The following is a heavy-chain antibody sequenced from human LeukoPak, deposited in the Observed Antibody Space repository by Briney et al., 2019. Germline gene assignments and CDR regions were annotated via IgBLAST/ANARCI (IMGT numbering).Heavy chain of an antibody. CDR1: GFTFSSYS. CDR2: ISSSSSYI. Sequence: GGSLRLSCAASGFTFSSYSMTWVRQAPGKGLEWVSSISSSSSYIYYADSVKGRFTISRDNAKNSLYLQMNSLRAEDTAVYYCARDGTYYDARMDVWGQGTTVTVSS. V-gene: IGHV3-21*01. J-gene: IGHJ6*02. D-gene: IGHD3-3*01. CDR3: ARDGTYYDARMDV.